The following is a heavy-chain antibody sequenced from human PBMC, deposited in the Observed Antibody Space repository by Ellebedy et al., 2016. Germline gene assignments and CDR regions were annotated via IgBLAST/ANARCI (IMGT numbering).Heavy chain of an antibody. CDR3: ARSSFGSGYYGSLDY. V-gene: IGHV1-46*04. CDR1: GYTFTSYY. D-gene: IGHD3-3*01. J-gene: IGHJ4*02. CDR2: INPSGGKT. Sequence: ASVKVSCKASGYTFTSYYLHWVRQAPGQGLEWMGKINPSGGKTTYAQKLQGRVTMTRDTSTSVVYVELTSLRSEDTAVYYCARSSFGSGYYGSLDYWGQGTLVTVSS.